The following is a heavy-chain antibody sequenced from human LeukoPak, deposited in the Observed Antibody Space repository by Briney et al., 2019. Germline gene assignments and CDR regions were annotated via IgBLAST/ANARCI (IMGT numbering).Heavy chain of an antibody. D-gene: IGHD3-22*01. Sequence: GGSLRLSCAASGFTFSSYWMSWVRQAPGKGLEWVANIKQDGSEKYYVDSVKGRSTISRDNAKNSLYLQMNSLRAEDTAVYYCARGGSGYYPSTLTGWGQGTLVTVSS. CDR1: GFTFSSYW. J-gene: IGHJ4*02. CDR3: ARGGSGYYPSTLTG. CDR2: IKQDGSEK. V-gene: IGHV3-7*01.